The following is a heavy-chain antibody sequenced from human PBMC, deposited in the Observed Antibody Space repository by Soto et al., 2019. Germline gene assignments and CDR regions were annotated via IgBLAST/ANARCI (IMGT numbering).Heavy chain of an antibody. D-gene: IGHD2-21*02. CDR3: ARSVVTTALSFEY. CDR1: GGSISSYY. J-gene: IGHJ4*02. V-gene: IGHV4-59*01. CDR2: IYYSGST. Sequence: SETLSLTCTVSGGSISSYYWSWIRQPPGKGLEWIGYIYYSGSTNYNPSLKSRVTISVDTSKNQFSLKLSSVTAADTAVYYCARSVVTTALSFEYWGQGTLVTVSS.